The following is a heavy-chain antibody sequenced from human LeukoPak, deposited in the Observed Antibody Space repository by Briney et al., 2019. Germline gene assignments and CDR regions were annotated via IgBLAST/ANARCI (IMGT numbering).Heavy chain of an antibody. J-gene: IGHJ6*03. CDR2: ISSSGSTI. D-gene: IGHD3-10*01. V-gene: IGHV3-48*03. CDR1: GFTFSSYE. Sequence: PGGSLRLSCAASGFTFSSYEMNWVRQAPGKGLEWVSYISSSGSTIYYADSLKGRFTISRDNAKNSLYLQMNSLRAEDTAVYYCARDQRSGSYPYYMDVWGKGTTVTVSS. CDR3: ARDQRSGSYPYYMDV.